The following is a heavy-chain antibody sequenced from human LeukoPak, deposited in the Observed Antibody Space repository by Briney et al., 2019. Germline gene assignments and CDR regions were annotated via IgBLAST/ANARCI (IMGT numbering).Heavy chain of an antibody. CDR1: GFTFSSYS. CDR2: IRSKANSYAT. J-gene: IGHJ4*02. D-gene: IGHD3-22*01. CDR3: ARDYYYDKWGHLDY. V-gene: IGHV3-73*01. Sequence: PPGGSLRLSCAASGFTFSSYSMNWVRQASGKGLEWVGRIRSKANSYATAYAASVKGRFTISRDDSKNTAYLQMNSLKTEDTAVYYCARDYYYDKWGHLDYWGQGTLVTVSS.